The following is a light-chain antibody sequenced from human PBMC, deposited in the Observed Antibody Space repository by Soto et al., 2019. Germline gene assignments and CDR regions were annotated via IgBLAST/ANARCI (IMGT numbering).Light chain of an antibody. V-gene: IGLV2-14*01. J-gene: IGLJ1*01. CDR1: SSDVGGYKF. CDR2: DVS. CDR3: CSYTSSSTYV. Sequence: QSALTQPASVSGSPGQSITISCTGTSSDVGGYKFVSWYQHHPGRAPKVIISDVSHRPSGVSNRFSGSKSGNTASLTISGLQAEDEADYYCCSYTSSSTYVFGTGTKVTVL.